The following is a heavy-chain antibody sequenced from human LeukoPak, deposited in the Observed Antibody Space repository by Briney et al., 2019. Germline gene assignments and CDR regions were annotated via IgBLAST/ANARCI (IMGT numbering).Heavy chain of an antibody. CDR3: ARDHYGDYLPIDAFDI. V-gene: IGHV3-48*04. CDR2: ISSSSSTI. CDR1: GFTFSSYS. Sequence: RAGGSLRLSCAASGFTFSSYSMNWVRQAPGKGLEWVSYISSSSSTIYYADSVKGRFTISRDNAKNSLYLQMNSLRAEDTAVYYCARDHYGDYLPIDAFDIWGQGTMVTVSS. J-gene: IGHJ3*02. D-gene: IGHD4-17*01.